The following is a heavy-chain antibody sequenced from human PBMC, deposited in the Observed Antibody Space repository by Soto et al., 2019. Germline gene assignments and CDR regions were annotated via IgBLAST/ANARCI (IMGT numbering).Heavy chain of an antibody. CDR1: GGTFSRDA. J-gene: IGHJ4*02. V-gene: IGHV1-69*12. CDR2: IIPIFGTV. CDR3: AREVKPGGYTPPGISGFDY. D-gene: IGHD5-12*01. Sequence: QVQLVQSGAEVKKPGSSVKVSCKTSGGTFSRDAISRVRQAPGQGLEWMGGIIPIFGTVNYAQKFQGRVTISADESTSTAYIELSNLRCEDTAVYYCAREVKPGGYTPPGISGFDYWGQGTLVTVSS.